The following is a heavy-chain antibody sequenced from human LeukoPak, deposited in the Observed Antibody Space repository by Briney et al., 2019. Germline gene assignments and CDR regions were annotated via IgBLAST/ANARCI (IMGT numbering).Heavy chain of an antibody. Sequence: GGSLSLSCAASGFTFSSYAMSWVRQAPGKGLEWVSAISGSGGSTYYADSVKGRFTISRDNSKNTLYLQMNSLRAEDTAVYYCAKDTDYYDSSGPFDYWGQGTLVTVSS. CDR2: ISGSGGST. CDR1: GFTFSSYA. J-gene: IGHJ4*02. CDR3: AKDTDYYDSSGPFDY. D-gene: IGHD3-22*01. V-gene: IGHV3-23*01.